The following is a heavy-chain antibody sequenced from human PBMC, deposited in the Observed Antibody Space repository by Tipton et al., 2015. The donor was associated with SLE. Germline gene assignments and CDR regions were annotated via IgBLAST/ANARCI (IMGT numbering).Heavy chain of an antibody. V-gene: IGHV4-59*11. CDR2: IYYSGST. D-gene: IGHD5-12*01. Sequence: TLSLTCTVSGGSISSHYWSWIRQPPGKGLEWIGYIYYSGSTNYNPSLKSRVTISVDTSKNQFSLKLSSVTAADTAVYYCVRAGYNGYDYLWYFPYWGQGTLVTVSS. CDR3: VRAGYNGYDYLWYFPY. CDR1: GGSISSHY. J-gene: IGHJ4*02.